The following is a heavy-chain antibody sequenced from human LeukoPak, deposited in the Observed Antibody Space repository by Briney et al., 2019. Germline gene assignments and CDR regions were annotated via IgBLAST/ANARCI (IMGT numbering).Heavy chain of an antibody. CDR2: IIPILGIA. D-gene: IGHD2-2*01. Sequence: SVKVSCKASGGTFSSYAISWVRQAPGQGLEWMGRIIPILGIASYAQKFQGRATITADKSTSTAYMELSRLRSEDTAVYYCAIGYCSSTSCSYMDVWGQGTTVTVSS. J-gene: IGHJ6*02. CDR1: GGTFSSYA. CDR3: AIGYCSSTSCSYMDV. V-gene: IGHV1-69*04.